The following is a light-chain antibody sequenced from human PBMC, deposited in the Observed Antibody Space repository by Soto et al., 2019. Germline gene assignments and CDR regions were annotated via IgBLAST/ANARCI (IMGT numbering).Light chain of an antibody. V-gene: IGLV2-23*02. CDR2: EVT. J-gene: IGLJ2*01. Sequence: QSALTQPASVSGSPGQSITISCTGTSSDVGKYNFVSWYRQHPGKAPKLIIFEVTERPSGVSNRFSGSKSGNTASLTISGLQAEDEADYYCCLYGGSSNYVVFGGGTKLTVL. CDR1: SSDVGKYNF. CDR3: CLYGGSSNYVV.